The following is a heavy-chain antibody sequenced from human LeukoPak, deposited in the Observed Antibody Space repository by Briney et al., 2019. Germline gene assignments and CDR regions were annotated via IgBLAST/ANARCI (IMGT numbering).Heavy chain of an antibody. CDR1: GFTVSSNY. CDR2: ITGDGGTT. J-gene: IGHJ4*02. CDR3: AKDDGWVQYAN. V-gene: IGHV3-23*01. Sequence: GGSLRLSCAASGFTVSSNYMSWVRQAPGKGLECVSIITGDGGTTYYADSVKGRFIISRDNSKNTVYLQMNSLSAEDAAVYYCAKDDGWVQYANWGQGTLVTVSS. D-gene: IGHD5-24*01.